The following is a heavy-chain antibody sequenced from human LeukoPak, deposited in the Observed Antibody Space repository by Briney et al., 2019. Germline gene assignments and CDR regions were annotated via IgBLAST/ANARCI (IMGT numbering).Heavy chain of an antibody. V-gene: IGHV3-23*01. CDR1: GFTFSNYA. CDR3: AKPGIAAAGYYYYYMDV. Sequence: TGGSLRLSCAASGFTFSNYAMSWVRQAPGKGLEWVSAISGSGGSTYYADSVKGRFTISRDNSKNTLYLQMNSLRAEDTAVYYCAKPGIAAAGYYYYYMDVWGKGTTVTVSS. D-gene: IGHD6-13*01. CDR2: ISGSGGST. J-gene: IGHJ6*03.